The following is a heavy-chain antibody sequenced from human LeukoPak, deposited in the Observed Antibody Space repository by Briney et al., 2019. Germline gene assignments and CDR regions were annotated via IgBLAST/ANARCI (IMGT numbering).Heavy chain of an antibody. D-gene: IGHD1-26*01. V-gene: IGHV3-7*01. CDR2: IKQDGSTR. CDR1: GFTFSNSC. CDR3: ARDTVGSLDY. J-gene: IGHJ4*02. Sequence: PGGSLRLSCAASGFTFSNSCMAWVRQAPGKGLEWVANIKQDGSTRHYADSLKGRFTISRDNPENSLYLQMNSLRADDTAVYYCARDTVGSLDYWGQGILVTVAS.